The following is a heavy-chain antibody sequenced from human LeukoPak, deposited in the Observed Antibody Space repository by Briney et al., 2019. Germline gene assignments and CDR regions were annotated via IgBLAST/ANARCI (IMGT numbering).Heavy chain of an antibody. CDR1: GFTFNSYG. D-gene: IGHD4-17*01. Sequence: PGGSLRLSCAASGFTFNSYGIHWVRQAPGKGLEWVAFIWYDGSNKCYADSVKGRFTISRDNSKNTLYLQMNSLRAEDTVVYYCARARTTRGFDYWGQGTLVTVSS. J-gene: IGHJ4*02. V-gene: IGHV3-33*01. CDR2: IWYDGSNK. CDR3: ARARTTRGFDY.